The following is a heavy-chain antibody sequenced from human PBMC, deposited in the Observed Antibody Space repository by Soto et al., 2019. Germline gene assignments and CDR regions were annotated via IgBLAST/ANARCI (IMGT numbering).Heavy chain of an antibody. CDR2: ISYDGSNK. V-gene: IGHV3-30-3*01. CDR3: ARAEGDYYGMDV. CDR1: GFTFSSYA. J-gene: IGHJ6*02. D-gene: IGHD3-16*01. Sequence: VQLVESGGGVVQPGRSLRLSCAASGFTFSSYAMHWVRQAPGKGLEWVAVISYDGSNKYYADSVKGRFTISRDNSKNTLYLQMNSLRAEDTAVYYCARAEGDYYGMDVWGQGTTVTVSS.